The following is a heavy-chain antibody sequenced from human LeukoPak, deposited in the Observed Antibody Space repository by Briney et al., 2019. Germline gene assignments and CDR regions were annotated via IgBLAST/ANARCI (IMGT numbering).Heavy chain of an antibody. V-gene: IGHV4-31*03. D-gene: IGHD1-26*01. Sequence: SETRSLTCTVSGGSISSGGYYWSWIRQHPGKGLEGIGHIDYSGSTYYNPSIQSRVTISVAPSKNQFSLKLRSVTAADTAVYYCARGEGYFAPWGQGTLVTVSS. CDR2: IDYSGST. CDR3: ARGEGYFAP. J-gene: IGHJ5*02. CDR1: GGSISSGGYY.